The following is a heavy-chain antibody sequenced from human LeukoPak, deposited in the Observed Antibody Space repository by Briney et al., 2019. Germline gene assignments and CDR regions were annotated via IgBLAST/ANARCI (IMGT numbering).Heavy chain of an antibody. V-gene: IGHV3-48*01. CDR1: GLTFSNAW. J-gene: IGHJ6*04. CDR3: AREAVFVVVPGLDV. Sequence: PGGFLRLSCAASGLTFSNAWMSWVRQAPGKGLEWVSYISSSSSTIYYADSVKGRFTISRDNAKNSLYLQMNSLRAEDTAVYYCAREAVFVVVPGLDVWGKGTTVTVSS. CDR2: ISSSSSTI. D-gene: IGHD2-2*01.